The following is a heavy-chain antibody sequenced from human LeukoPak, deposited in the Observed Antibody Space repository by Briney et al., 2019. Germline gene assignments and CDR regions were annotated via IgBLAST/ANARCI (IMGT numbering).Heavy chain of an antibody. Sequence: SETLSLTCTVSGGSISSYYWSWIRQPPGKGLEWIGYIYYSGSTNYNPSLKSRVTISVDTSKNQFSLKLSSVTAADTAVYYCARLLTGYANYYYGMDVWGQGTTVTVSS. V-gene: IGHV4-59*01. CDR2: IYYSGST. CDR3: ARLLTGYANYYYGMDV. D-gene: IGHD3-9*01. J-gene: IGHJ6*02. CDR1: GGSISSYY.